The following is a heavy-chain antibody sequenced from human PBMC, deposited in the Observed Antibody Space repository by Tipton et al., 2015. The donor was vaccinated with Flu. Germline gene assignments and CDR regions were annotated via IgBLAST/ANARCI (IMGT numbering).Heavy chain of an antibody. CDR2: IYTSGST. D-gene: IGHD2-2*02. CDR1: GGSISSYY. V-gene: IGHV4-4*07. Sequence: LRLSCTVSGGSISSYYWSWIRQPAGKGLEWIGRIYTSGSTNYNPSLKSRVTMSVDTSKNQFSLKLSSVTAADTAVYYCASTMDCSSTSCYKGGPYFDYWGQGTLVTVSS. CDR3: ASTMDCSSTSCYKGGPYFDY. J-gene: IGHJ4*02.